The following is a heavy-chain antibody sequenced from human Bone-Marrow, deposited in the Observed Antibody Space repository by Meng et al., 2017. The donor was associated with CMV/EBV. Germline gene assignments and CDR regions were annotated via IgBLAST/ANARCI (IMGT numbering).Heavy chain of an antibody. Sequence: GESLKISCAASGFTFSNYAMNWVRQAPGKGLEWVSYISSSSSTIYYADSVKGRFTISRDNAKNSLYLQMNSLRAEDTAVYYCARYCSSTSCYILLQNGMDVWGQGTTVTVSS. V-gene: IGHV3-48*04. J-gene: IGHJ6*02. CDR1: GFTFSNYA. CDR3: ARYCSSTSCYILLQNGMDV. D-gene: IGHD2-2*02. CDR2: ISSSSSTI.